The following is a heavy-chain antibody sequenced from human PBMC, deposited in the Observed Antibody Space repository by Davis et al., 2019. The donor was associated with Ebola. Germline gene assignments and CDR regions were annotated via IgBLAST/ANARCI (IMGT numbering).Heavy chain of an antibody. D-gene: IGHD2-2*01. Sequence: PGGSLRLSCAVYGGSFSGYYWSWIRQPPGKGLEWIGYIYYSGSTNYNPSLKSRVTISVDTSKNQFSLKLSSVTAADTAVYYCARRVPAGTGGYYYYYGMDVWGQGTTVTVSS. CDR2: IYYSGST. CDR1: GGSFSGYY. CDR3: ARRVPAGTGGYYYYYGMDV. V-gene: IGHV4-59*08. J-gene: IGHJ6*02.